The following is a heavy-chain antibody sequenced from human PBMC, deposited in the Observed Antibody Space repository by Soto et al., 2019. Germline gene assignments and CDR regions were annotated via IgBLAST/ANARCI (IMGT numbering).Heavy chain of an antibody. CDR3: ARLRDYGDYRVKGDAYDI. J-gene: IGHJ3*02. V-gene: IGHV4-59*01. D-gene: IGHD4-17*01. CDR1: GGSISSYY. Sequence: PSETLSLTCTVSGGSISSYYWSWIRQPPGKGLEWIGYIYYSGSTNYNPSLKSRVTISVDTSKNQFSLKLSSVTAADTAVYYCARLRDYGDYRVKGDAYDIWGQGTMVTVSS. CDR2: IYYSGST.